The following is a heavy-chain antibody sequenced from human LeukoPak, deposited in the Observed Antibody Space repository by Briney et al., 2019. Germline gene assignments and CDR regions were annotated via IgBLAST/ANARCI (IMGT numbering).Heavy chain of an antibody. CDR3: ANLYGDYPDY. CDR1: GFTFSSYG. D-gene: IGHD4-17*01. J-gene: IGHJ4*02. CDR2: ISYDGNNK. V-gene: IGHV3-30*18. Sequence: QPGGSLRLSCAASGFTFSSYGMHWVRQAPGKGLEWVAVISYDGNNKYHADSVKGRFTISRDNSKNTLYLQMNSLRADDTAVYYCANLYGDYPDYWGQGTLVTVSS.